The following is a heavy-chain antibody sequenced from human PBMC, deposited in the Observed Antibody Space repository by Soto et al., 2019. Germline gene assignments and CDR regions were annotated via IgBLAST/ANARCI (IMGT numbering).Heavy chain of an antibody. CDR2: ISAHKDNG. D-gene: IGHD2-21*01. CDR3: VRDAWRQSPGDD. V-gene: IGHV1-18*01. CDR1: GYTFVSHC. Sequence: ASVNVSFKASGYTFVSHCISWVRQAPGQFFEWMGWISAHKDNGNSAQNFQDKVTITIETSTNTAYMELRNLTSDDTALYYCVRDAWRQSPGDDWVQGTRVNVSS. J-gene: IGHJ4*02.